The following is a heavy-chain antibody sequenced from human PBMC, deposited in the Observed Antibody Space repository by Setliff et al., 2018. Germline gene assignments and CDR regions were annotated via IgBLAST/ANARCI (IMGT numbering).Heavy chain of an antibody. D-gene: IGHD6-19*01. V-gene: IGHV4-31*03. CDR1: GGSITSGGYY. CDR2: IDSSGRT. J-gene: IGHJ2*01. Sequence: SETLSLTCTVSGGSITSGGYYWNWIRHLPGKGLKWIGYIDSSGRTYYNPSLKSRIIISADASKNQFSLELNSVTAADTAVYYCARSRTIAVKGGVFAVWGRGTLVTVSS. CDR3: ARSRTIAVKGGVFAV.